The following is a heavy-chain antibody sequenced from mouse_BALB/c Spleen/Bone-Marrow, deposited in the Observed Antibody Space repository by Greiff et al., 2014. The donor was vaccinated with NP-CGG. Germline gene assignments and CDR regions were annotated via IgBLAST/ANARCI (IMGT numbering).Heavy chain of an antibody. CDR3: ASPYGNYDAMDY. CDR1: GYTFTSYW. Sequence: SGAELARPGASVKLSCKASGYTFTSYWMQWVKQRPGQGLEWIGAIYPGDGDTRYTQKFRGKATLTADKSSNTAHMQLSSLTSEDSAVYFCASPYGNYDAMDYWGQGTSVTVSS. V-gene: IGHV1-87*01. D-gene: IGHD2-1*01. J-gene: IGHJ4*01. CDR2: IYPGDGDT.